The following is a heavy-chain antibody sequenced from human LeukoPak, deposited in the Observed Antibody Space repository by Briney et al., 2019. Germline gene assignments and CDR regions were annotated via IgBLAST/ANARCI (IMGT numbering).Heavy chain of an antibody. V-gene: IGHV3-66*01. CDR1: GLTVSTTY. D-gene: IGHD3-16*01. Sequence: PGGSLRLSCAASGLTVSTTYMNWVRQAPGKGLEWVSVIYSDGSTSYSDSVKGRFTISRDYSKNTVYLQMNSLTAADTAVYYCARDGGRWSFDYWGQGILVTVSS. CDR2: IYSDGST. CDR3: ARDGGRWSFDY. J-gene: IGHJ4*02.